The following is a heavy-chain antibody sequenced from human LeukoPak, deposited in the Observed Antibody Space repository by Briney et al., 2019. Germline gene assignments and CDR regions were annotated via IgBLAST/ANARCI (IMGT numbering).Heavy chain of an antibody. CDR2: IWYDGSNK. CDR1: GFTFSSYG. V-gene: IGHV3-33*01. D-gene: IGHD4-17*01. J-gene: IGHJ5*02. Sequence: GGSLRLSCAASGFTFSSYGMHWVRQAPGKGLEWVAVIWYDGSNKYYADSVKGRFTISRDNSKNTLYLQMNSLRAEDTAVYYCARGAFMTTVTGGWFDPWGQGTLVTVSS. CDR3: ARGAFMTTVTGGWFDP.